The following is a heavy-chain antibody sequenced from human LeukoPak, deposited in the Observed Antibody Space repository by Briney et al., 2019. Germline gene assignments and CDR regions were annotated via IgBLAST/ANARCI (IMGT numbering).Heavy chain of an antibody. D-gene: IGHD4-11*01. Sequence: GGSLRLSCAASGFTFSAYTLNWVRQAPGKGLEWVSSISSSSNYIYYADSVKGRFTISGDNAKSLLYLQMNSLRVEDTAVYYCASPQKTTFDYWGQGTLVTVSS. CDR1: GFTFSAYT. CDR2: ISSSSNYI. CDR3: ASPQKTTFDY. J-gene: IGHJ4*02. V-gene: IGHV3-21*01.